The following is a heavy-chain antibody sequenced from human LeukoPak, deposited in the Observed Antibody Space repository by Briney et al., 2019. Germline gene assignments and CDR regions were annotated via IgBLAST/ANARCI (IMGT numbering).Heavy chain of an antibody. J-gene: IGHJ4*02. V-gene: IGHV3-21*01. CDR3: AREWRYDILTGYYNVSDY. Sequence: PGGSLRLSCAASGFTFSSYSMNWVRQAPGKGLEWVSSISSSSSYIYYADSVKGRLTISRDNAKNSLYLQMNSLRAEDTAVYYCAREWRYDILTGYYNVSDYWGQGTLVTVSS. CDR2: ISSSSSYI. D-gene: IGHD3-9*01. CDR1: GFTFSSYS.